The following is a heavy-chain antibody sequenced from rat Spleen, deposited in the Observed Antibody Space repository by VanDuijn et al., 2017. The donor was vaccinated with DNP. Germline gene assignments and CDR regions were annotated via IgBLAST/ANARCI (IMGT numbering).Heavy chain of an antibody. V-gene: IGHV5-31*01. CDR2: ITSSGGST. CDR1: GFTFNNYW. J-gene: IGHJ2*01. CDR3: ARGGLYYFDY. Sequence: EVQLVESGGDLVQPGRSLKLSCVASGFTFNNYWMTWIRQVPGKGLEWVASITSSGGSTYYPDSVKGRFTISRDNAKNTLYLQMNSLRSEDTATYYCARGGLYYFDYWGQVVMVTVSS.